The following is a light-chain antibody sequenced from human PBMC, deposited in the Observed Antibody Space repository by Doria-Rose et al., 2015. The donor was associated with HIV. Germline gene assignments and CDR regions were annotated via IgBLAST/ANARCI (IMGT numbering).Light chain of an antibody. CDR2: DVS. CDR1: QSFSSTY. CDR3: HQYGTSWT. V-gene: IGKV3-20*01. J-gene: IGKJ1*01. Sequence: TQSPGTLSLSPGERATLPCRASQSFSSTYLAWYQQKPGQAPSLLIYDVSTRATGIPDRFSASGSGTDFTLTINRLEPEDFALYYCHQYGTSWTFGQGTKVEI.